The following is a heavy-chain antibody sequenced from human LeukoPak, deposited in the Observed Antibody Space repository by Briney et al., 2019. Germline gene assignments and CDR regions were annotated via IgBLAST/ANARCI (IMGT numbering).Heavy chain of an antibody. CDR2: IYHSGST. V-gene: IGHV4-38-2*01. CDR3: ARSARYYYDSSGYYLYWYFDL. D-gene: IGHD3-22*01. CDR1: GYSISSGYY. J-gene: IGHJ2*01. Sequence: PSETLSLTCAVSGYSISSGYYWGWIRQPPGKGGEWIGSIYHSGSTYYNPSLKSRVTISVDTSRNQFSLKLSSVTAADTAVYYCARSARYYYDSSGYYLYWYFDLWGRGTLVTVSS.